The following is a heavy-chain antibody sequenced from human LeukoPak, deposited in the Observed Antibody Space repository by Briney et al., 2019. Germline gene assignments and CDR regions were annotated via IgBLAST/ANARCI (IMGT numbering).Heavy chain of an antibody. D-gene: IGHD4-17*01. V-gene: IGHV3-7*01. CDR3: ARLRVRPSQMTTVSTFDN. J-gene: IGHJ4*02. CDR2: IKQDRSEK. CDR1: GFNFGSHW. Sequence: GGSLRLSCAASGFNFGSHWMTWVRQAPGKGLEWVANIKQDRSEKYYVDSVKGRFTISRDNAKNSLYLQMNSLRVEDTAVYYCARLRVRPSQMTTVSTFDNWGQGTLVTVSS.